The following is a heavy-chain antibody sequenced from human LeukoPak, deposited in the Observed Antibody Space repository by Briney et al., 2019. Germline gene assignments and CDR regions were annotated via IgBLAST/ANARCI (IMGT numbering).Heavy chain of an antibody. Sequence: SETLSLTCTVSGGSISSYYWSWIRQPPGKGLGWIGYIYYSGSTNYNPSLKSRVTISVDTSKNQFSLKLSSVTAADTAVYYCARGDTAMVTHAFDIWGQGTMVTVSS. CDR2: IYYSGST. D-gene: IGHD5-18*01. CDR1: GGSISSYY. V-gene: IGHV4-59*01. CDR3: ARGDTAMVTHAFDI. J-gene: IGHJ3*02.